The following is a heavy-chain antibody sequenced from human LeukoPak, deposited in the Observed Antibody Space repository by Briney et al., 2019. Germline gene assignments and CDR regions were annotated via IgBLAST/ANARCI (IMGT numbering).Heavy chain of an antibody. J-gene: IGHJ4*02. CDR1: GGSISSGGYS. CDR3: ARSDTDIAAFDY. V-gene: IGHV4-30-2*01. D-gene: IGHD6-6*01. Sequence: SETLSLTRTVSGGSISSGGYSWSWIRQPPGKGLEWIGYIYHSGSTYYNPPLKSRVTISVDRSKNQFSLKLSSVTAADTAVYYCARSDTDIAAFDYWGQGTLVTVSS. CDR2: IYHSGST.